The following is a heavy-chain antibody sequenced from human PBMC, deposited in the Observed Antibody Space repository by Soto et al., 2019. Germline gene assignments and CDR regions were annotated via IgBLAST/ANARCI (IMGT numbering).Heavy chain of an antibody. CDR3: ARVQGSGSYYNGYGMDV. V-gene: IGHV4-34*01. CDR1: GGSFSGYY. CDR2: INHSGST. D-gene: IGHD3-10*01. J-gene: IGHJ6*02. Sequence: SETLSLTCAVYGGSFSGYYWSWICQPPGRGLEWIGEINHSGSTNYNPSLKSRVIISVDTSKNQFSLKLSSVTAADTAVYYCARVQGSGSYYNGYGMDVWGQGTTVTVSS.